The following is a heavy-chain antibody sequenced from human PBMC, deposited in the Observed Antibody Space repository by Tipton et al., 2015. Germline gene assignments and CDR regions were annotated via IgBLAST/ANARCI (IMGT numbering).Heavy chain of an antibody. Sequence: GLVKPSETLSLTCTVSGGSINSYYWSWIRQPPGKGLEWIGYIYYSGSTNYNPALKSRVNILVDTSKNQFSLKLYSVTAADTAVYYCAKKGGSGSYWGFDYWGQGILVTVSS. D-gene: IGHD1-26*01. CDR1: GGSINSYY. V-gene: IGHV4-59*01. J-gene: IGHJ4*02. CDR2: IYYSGST. CDR3: AKKGGSGSYWGFDY.